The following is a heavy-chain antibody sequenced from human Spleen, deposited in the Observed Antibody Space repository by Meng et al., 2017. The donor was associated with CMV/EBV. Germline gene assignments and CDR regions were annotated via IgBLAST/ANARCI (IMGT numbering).Heavy chain of an antibody. J-gene: IGHJ6*02. V-gene: IGHV3-33*06. CDR2: IWYDGSTT. CDR1: TFTFSRYS. Sequence: GESLKISCAASTFTFSRYSMHWVRQAPGKELEWVAVIWYDGSTTYYTDSVKGRFTISRDNSKNTLYLQMNSLSAEDTAVYYCAKPLSTVTTDGSMDVWGQGTTVTVSS. D-gene: IGHD4-11*01. CDR3: AKPLSTVTTDGSMDV.